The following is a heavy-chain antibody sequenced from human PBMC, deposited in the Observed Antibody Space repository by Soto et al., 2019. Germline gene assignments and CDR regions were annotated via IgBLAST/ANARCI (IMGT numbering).Heavy chain of an antibody. CDR1: GGSITSNSYY. J-gene: IGHJ4*02. V-gene: IGHV4-39*01. Sequence: QLQLQESGPELVKPSETLSLTCTVSGGSITSNSYYWGWIRQPPGKGLEWIGSFYYSESTYFNPSLKSRVTISVDTSKNQFSLELSAVTAADTAVYYCARRSTVTYDYWGQGILVTVSS. CDR3: ARRSTVTYDY. CDR2: FYYSEST. D-gene: IGHD4-17*01.